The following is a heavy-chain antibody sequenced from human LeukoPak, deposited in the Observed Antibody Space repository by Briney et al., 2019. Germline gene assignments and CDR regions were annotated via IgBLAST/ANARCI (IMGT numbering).Heavy chain of an antibody. J-gene: IGHJ3*02. D-gene: IGHD3-22*01. CDR3: ARLIVVVTNAFDI. CDR1: GGSISSSSYY. V-gene: IGHV4-39*01. CDR2: IYYSGST. Sequence: PSETLPLTCTVSGGSISSSSYYWGWIRQPPGKGLEWIGSIYYSGSTYYNPSLKSRVTISVDTSKNQFSLKLSSVTAADTAVYYCARLIVVVTNAFDIWGQGTMVTVSS.